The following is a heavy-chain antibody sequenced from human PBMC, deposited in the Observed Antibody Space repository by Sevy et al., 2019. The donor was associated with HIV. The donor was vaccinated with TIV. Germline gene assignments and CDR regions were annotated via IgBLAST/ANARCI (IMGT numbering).Heavy chain of an antibody. CDR1: GFTFGDYC. V-gene: IGHV3-49*04. CDR2: LKSDVYGGTV. CDR3: TRWKAAQSIFDY. J-gene: IGHJ4*02. Sequence: GGSMRLSCTASGFTFGDYCMSWVRQAPGKGLEWVAFLKSDVYGGTVDHAASVRGRFVISRDDSKTIAYLQMNDLRTEDTGVYYCTRWKAAQSIFDYWGQGALVTVSS. D-gene: IGHD6-13*01.